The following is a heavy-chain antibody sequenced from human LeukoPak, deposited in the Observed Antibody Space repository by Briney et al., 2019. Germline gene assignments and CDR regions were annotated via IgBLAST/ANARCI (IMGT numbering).Heavy chain of an antibody. CDR3: ARGGDFWSRDAFDI. CDR2: INHSGST. Sequence: PSETLSLTCAVYGGSFSGYYWSWIRQPPGKGLEWIGEINHSGSTNYNPSLKSRVTISVDTSKNQFSLKLSSVAAADTAVYYCARGGDFWSRDAFDIWGQGTMVTVSS. D-gene: IGHD3-3*01. CDR1: GGSFSGYY. V-gene: IGHV4-34*01. J-gene: IGHJ3*02.